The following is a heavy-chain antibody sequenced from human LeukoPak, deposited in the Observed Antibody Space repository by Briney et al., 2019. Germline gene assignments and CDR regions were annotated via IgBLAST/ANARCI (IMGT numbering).Heavy chain of an antibody. CDR1: GGSISSYY. CDR2: IYTSGST. D-gene: IGHD3-22*01. J-gene: IGHJ4*02. Sequence: SGTLSLTCTVSGGSISSYYWSWIRQPAGKGLEWIGRIYTSGSTNYNPSLKSRVTMSVDTSKNQFSLKLSSVTAADTAVYYCARDYDSSGYYFSGADYWGQGTLVTVSS. V-gene: IGHV4-4*07. CDR3: ARDYDSSGYYFSGADY.